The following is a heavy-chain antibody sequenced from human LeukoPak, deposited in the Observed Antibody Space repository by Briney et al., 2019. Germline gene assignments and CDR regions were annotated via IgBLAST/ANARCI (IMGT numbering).Heavy chain of an antibody. V-gene: IGHV4-59*08. CDR2: IYYSGST. CDR3: ARLLSGYSGYADY. CDR1: GGSISSYY. J-gene: IGHJ4*02. Sequence: SETLSLTCTVSGGSISSYYWSWLRQPPGKGLEWIGYIYYSGSTNYNPSLKSRVTISVDTSKNQFSLKLSSVTAADTAVYYCARLLSGYSGYADYWGQGTLVTVSS. D-gene: IGHD5-12*01.